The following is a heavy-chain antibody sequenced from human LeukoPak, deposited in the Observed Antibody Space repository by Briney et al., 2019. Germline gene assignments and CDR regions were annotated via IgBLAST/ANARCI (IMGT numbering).Heavy chain of an antibody. D-gene: IGHD3-3*01. CDR1: GGSFSGYY. CDR2: INHSGST. CDR3: ARQRVRFLEWFYYYYGMDV. J-gene: IGHJ6*02. Sequence: PSETLSLTCAVYGGSFSGYYWSWIRQPPGKGLEWIGEINHSGSTNYNPSLKSRVTISVDTSKNQFSLKLSSVTAADTAVYYCARQRVRFLEWFYYYYGMDVWGQGTTVTVSS. V-gene: IGHV4-34*01.